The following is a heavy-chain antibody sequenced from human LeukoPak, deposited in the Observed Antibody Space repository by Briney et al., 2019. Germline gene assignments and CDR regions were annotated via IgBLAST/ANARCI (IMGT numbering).Heavy chain of an antibody. CDR3: ARDAKYYYDSSGYVGFDY. CDR2: ISSSSSYI. Sequence: GGSLRPSCAASGFTFSSYSMNWVRQAPGKGLEWVSSISSSSSYIYYADSVKGRFTISRDNAKNSLYLQMNSLRAEDTAVYYCARDAKYYYDSSGYVGFDYWGQGALVTVSS. J-gene: IGHJ4*02. D-gene: IGHD3-22*01. CDR1: GFTFSSYS. V-gene: IGHV3-21*01.